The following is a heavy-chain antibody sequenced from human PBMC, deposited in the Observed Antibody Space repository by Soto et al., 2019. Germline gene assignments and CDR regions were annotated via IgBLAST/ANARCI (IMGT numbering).Heavy chain of an antibody. CDR2: IYYDEST. J-gene: IGHJ4*02. Sequence: QVQLQESGPGLLKPLETLSLTCTVSGVSLNSGHYYWVWIRQPPGKGLAWIASIYYDESTYYNPSLKSRVTISPDKPTTQFSLTLKSVTAADTAVYYCGKVLIGATRHTDVDSWGQGALVTVSS. CDR1: GVSLNSGHYY. CDR3: GKVLIGATRHTDVDS. D-gene: IGHD2-15*01. V-gene: IGHV4-39*01.